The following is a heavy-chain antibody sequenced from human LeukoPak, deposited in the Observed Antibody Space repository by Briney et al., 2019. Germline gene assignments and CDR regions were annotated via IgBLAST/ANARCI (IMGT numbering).Heavy chain of an antibody. CDR1: GGSFSGYY. D-gene: IGHD5-18*01. V-gene: IGHV4-59*01. Sequence: PSETLSLTCAVYGGSFSGYYWSWIRQPPGKGLEWIGYIYYSGSTNYNPSLKSRVTISVDTSKNQFSLKLSSVTAADTAVYYCARDSSYGYGPFDSWGQGTLVTVSS. CDR2: IYYSGST. CDR3: ARDSSYGYGPFDS. J-gene: IGHJ4*02.